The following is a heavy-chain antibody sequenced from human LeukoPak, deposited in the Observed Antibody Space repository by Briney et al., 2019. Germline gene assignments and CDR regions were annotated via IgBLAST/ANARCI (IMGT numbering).Heavy chain of an antibody. Sequence: PGGSLRLSCAASGFTFSSYAMSWVRQAPGKGLEWVSAISGSGGSTYYADSVKGRFTISRDNSKNTLYLQMNSLRAEDTAVYYCAKGYSSGWHTESLGYWGQGTLVTVSS. CDR2: ISGSGGST. CDR1: GFTFSSYA. D-gene: IGHD6-19*01. V-gene: IGHV3-23*01. CDR3: AKGYSSGWHTESLGY. J-gene: IGHJ4*02.